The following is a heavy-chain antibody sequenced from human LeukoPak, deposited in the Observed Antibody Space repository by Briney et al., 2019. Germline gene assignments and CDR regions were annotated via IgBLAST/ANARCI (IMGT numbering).Heavy chain of an antibody. V-gene: IGHV3-11*01. J-gene: IGHJ4*02. CDR2: ISYSGDTI. Sequence: GGSLRLSCAASEFTFSDYYMSWIRQAPGKGLVWVSYISYSGDTIYYADSVKGRFTVSRDNAKNSVYLEMNSLRVEDTAVYYCARLGIITAAGSNDYWGQGTLVTVSS. CDR1: EFTFSDYY. D-gene: IGHD6-13*01. CDR3: ARLGIITAAGSNDY.